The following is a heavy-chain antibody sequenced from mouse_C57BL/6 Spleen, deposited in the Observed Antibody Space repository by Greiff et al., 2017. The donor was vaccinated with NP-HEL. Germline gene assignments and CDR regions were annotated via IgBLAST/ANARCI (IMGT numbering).Heavy chain of an antibody. CDR3: ARHLQLGHFDY. Sequence: EVQRVESGGGLVQPGGSLKLSCAASGFTFSDYYMYWVRQTPEKRLEWVAYISNGGGSTYYPDTVKGRFTISRDNAKNTLYLQMSRLKSEDTAMYYCARHLQLGHFDYWGQGTTLTVSS. CDR2: ISNGGGST. D-gene: IGHD4-1*02. J-gene: IGHJ2*01. CDR1: GFTFSDYY. V-gene: IGHV5-12*01.